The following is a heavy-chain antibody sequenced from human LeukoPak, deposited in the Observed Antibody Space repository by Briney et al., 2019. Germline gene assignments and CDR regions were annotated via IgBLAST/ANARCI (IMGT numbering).Heavy chain of an antibody. J-gene: IGHJ4*02. CDR2: INPNDGDT. CDR1: GYTFTDYY. V-gene: IGHV1-2*02. Sequence: GASVKVSCKASGYTFTDYYMHWVRQAPGQGVEWMGWINPNDGDTNYAQKFQGRVTMTRDTSISTAHMEVSRLRSDDTAGYYCARANFLYCSSSTCLFDYWGQGTLVTVSS. CDR3: ARANFLYCSSSTCLFDY. D-gene: IGHD2-2*01.